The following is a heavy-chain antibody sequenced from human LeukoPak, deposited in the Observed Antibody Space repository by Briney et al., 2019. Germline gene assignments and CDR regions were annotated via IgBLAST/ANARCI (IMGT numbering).Heavy chain of an antibody. D-gene: IGHD2-2*03. CDR2: FIPIFGTA. J-gene: IGHJ4*02. CDR3: ATGYCSSTNCRIDY. V-gene: IGHV1-69*05. CDR1: GGTFSSYA. Sequence: GSSVKLSCKASGGTFSSYAISWVRQAHGQGLEWMGGFIPIFGTANYAQKFQGRVTITTDESTSTAYMELSSLRSDDTAVYYCATGYCSSTNCRIDYWGQGTLVSVSS.